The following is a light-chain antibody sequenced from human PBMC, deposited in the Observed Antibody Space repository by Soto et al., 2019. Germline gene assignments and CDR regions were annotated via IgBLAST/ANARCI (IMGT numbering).Light chain of an antibody. J-gene: IGLJ2*01. Sequence: QSALTQPASVSGSPGPSITISCTGTSSDVGSYNLVSWYQQHPGKAPKLMIYEGSKRPSGVSNRFSGSKSGNTASLTISGLQAEDEADYYCCSYAGSSTFHVVFGGGTKVTVL. CDR1: SSDVGSYNL. CDR2: EGS. V-gene: IGLV2-23*03. CDR3: CSYAGSSTFHVV.